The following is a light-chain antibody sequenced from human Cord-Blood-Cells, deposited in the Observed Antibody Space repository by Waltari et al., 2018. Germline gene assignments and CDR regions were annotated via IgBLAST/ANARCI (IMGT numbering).Light chain of an antibody. CDR2: DVS. V-gene: IGLV2-14*01. CDR3: SSYTSSSTLV. Sequence: QSALTQPASVSGSPGQSITISCTGTSRYVGGYNYVSWYQQHPAKAPNPMIYDVSKRPSGVSNRFSGSKSGNTASLTISGLQAEDEADYYCSSYTSSSTLVFGGGTKLTVL. CDR1: SRYVGGYNY. J-gene: IGLJ2*01.